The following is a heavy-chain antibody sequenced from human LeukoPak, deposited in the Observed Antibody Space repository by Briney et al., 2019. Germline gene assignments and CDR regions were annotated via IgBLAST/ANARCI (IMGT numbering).Heavy chain of an antibody. D-gene: IGHD1-7*01. Sequence: GRSLRLSCAASGFTFTSYGMHWVRQAPGKGLEWVAVIWNDGSNKYYADSVKSRFTISRDNSKNTLYLQMNSLRVEDMAVYYCAGPSGTWGAFDIWGQGTMVTVSS. J-gene: IGHJ3*02. CDR2: IWNDGSNK. CDR3: AGPSGTWGAFDI. CDR1: GFTFTSYG. V-gene: IGHV3-33*01.